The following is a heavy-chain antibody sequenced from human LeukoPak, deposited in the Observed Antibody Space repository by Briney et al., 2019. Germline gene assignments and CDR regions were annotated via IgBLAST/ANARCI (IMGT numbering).Heavy chain of an antibody. CDR3: ARVRVGAGDY. CDR1: GGSLSTHH. D-gene: IGHD1-26*01. V-gene: IGHV4-59*11. Sequence: SETLSLTCVVSGGSLSTHHWSWIRQSPGRGLEWIGYISDSGSTNYNPSLKSRVTISVDKSKNQFSLKLSSVTAADTAVYYCARVRVGAGDYWGQGTLVTVSS. J-gene: IGHJ4*02. CDR2: ISDSGST.